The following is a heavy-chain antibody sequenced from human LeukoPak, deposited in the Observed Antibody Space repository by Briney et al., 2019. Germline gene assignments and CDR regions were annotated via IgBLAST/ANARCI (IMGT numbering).Heavy chain of an antibody. Sequence: PGGSLRLSCAASGFTFSDYWMSWVRQAPGKGLEWVANIKYHGSDEHYVDSVRGRFTISRDNAKNSLFLQMNSLRAEDTAVYYCARIGGSGTYWDYWGQGTLVTVPP. CDR1: GFTFSDYW. D-gene: IGHD3-10*01. CDR3: ARIGGSGTYWDY. J-gene: IGHJ4*02. V-gene: IGHV3-7*01. CDR2: IKYHGSDE.